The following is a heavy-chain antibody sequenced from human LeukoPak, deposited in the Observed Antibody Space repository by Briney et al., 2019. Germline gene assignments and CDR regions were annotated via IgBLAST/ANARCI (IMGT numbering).Heavy chain of an antibody. CDR2: ISSSSSYI. D-gene: IGHD3-22*01. CDR1: GFTFSSYS. CDR3: ARDPPRYYYDSSGYYSY. J-gene: IGHJ4*02. Sequence: PGGSLRLSCAASGFTFSSYSMNWVRQAPGKGLEWVSSISSSSSYIYYADSVKGRFTISRDNAKNSLYLQMNSLRAEDTAVYYCARDPPRYYYDSSGYYSYWGQGTLVVVSS. V-gene: IGHV3-21*01.